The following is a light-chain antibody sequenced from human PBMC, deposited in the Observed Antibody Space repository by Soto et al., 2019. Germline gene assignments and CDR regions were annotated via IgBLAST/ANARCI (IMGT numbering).Light chain of an antibody. CDR1: QSVSSD. CDR2: HAS. V-gene: IGKV3-15*01. CDR3: QQYNNWPRT. Sequence: EIVMMQSPATLSVSPGERATLSCRASQSVSSDLVWYQQKPGQAPRLLIFHASTRATGIPARFSGSGSGTEFTLTISSLQSEDFAVYYCQQYNNWPRTFGQGTKVDIK. J-gene: IGKJ1*01.